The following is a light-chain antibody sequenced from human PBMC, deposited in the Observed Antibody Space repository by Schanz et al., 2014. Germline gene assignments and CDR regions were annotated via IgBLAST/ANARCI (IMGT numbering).Light chain of an antibody. V-gene: IGKV3D-15*01. CDR3: QQYNNWPVT. CDR1: QSIRGN. CDR2: GIS. J-gene: IGKJ3*01. Sequence: DIVLTQSPGTLSLSPGERATVSCRASQSIRGNLAWYQQKPGQAPRLLIYGISTRATGIPDRFTGSGSGTEFTLTISSLQSEDFAVYFCQQYNNWPVTFGPGTKVDIK.